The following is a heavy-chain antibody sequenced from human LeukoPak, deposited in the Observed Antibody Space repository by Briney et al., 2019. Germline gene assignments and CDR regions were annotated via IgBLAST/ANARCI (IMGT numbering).Heavy chain of an antibody. Sequence: ASVTVSCKASGYTFTSHDINWVRQATGQGLEWMGWMNPNSGNTGYAQKFQGRVTMTRNTSISTAYMELSSLRSEDTAVYYCARGTYYYGSGSSNWFDPWGQGTLVTVSS. CDR3: ARGTYYYGSGSSNWFDP. J-gene: IGHJ5*02. V-gene: IGHV1-8*01. CDR1: GYTFTSHD. CDR2: MNPNSGNT. D-gene: IGHD3-10*01.